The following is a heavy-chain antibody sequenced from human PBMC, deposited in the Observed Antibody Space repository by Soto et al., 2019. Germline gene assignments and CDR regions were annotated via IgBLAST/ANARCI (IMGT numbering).Heavy chain of an antibody. CDR2: ISAHNGNT. J-gene: IGHJ4*02. Sequence: QVHLVQSGAEVKKPGASAKVSCKGSGYAFTTYGITWVRQAPGQGLEWMGWISAHNGNTNYAQKLQGRVTMTRDTSTSTAYMELRSLRSDDTAVYYCARGRYGDYWGQGALVTVSS. CDR1: GYAFTTYG. D-gene: IGHD1-1*01. CDR3: ARGRYGDY. V-gene: IGHV1-18*01.